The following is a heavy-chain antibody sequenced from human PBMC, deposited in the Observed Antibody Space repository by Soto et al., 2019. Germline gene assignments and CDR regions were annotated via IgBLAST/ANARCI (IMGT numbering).Heavy chain of an antibody. CDR3: ARGSDFLYYYGMDV. CDR1: GGSISSYF. D-gene: IGHD5-12*01. V-gene: IGHV4-59*01. CDR2: MYYSGST. Sequence: QVQLQESGPGLVKPSETLSLTCTVSGGSISSYFWTWIRQPPGKGLEWIGYMYYSGSTNYNPSLKSRVTISVDTSKNQFSLKLSSVTAADTAVYYCARGSDFLYYYGMDVWGQGTTVTVSS. J-gene: IGHJ6*02.